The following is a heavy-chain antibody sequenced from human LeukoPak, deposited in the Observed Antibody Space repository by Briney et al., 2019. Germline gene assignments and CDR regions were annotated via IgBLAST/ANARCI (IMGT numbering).Heavy chain of an antibody. CDR3: TRVGRGVVVPAAAYFDY. D-gene: IGHD2-2*01. Sequence: SGRSLRLSCTASGFTFGVCAMSWVRQAPGKGLEWVGFIRSKAYGGTTEYAASVKGRFTISRDDSKSIAYLQMNSLKTEDTAVYYCTRVGRGVVVPAAAYFDYWGQGTLVTVSS. CDR2: IRSKAYGGTT. CDR1: GFTFGVCA. J-gene: IGHJ4*02. V-gene: IGHV3-49*04.